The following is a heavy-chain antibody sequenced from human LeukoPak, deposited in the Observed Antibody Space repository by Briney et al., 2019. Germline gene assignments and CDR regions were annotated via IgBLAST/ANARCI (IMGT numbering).Heavy chain of an antibody. V-gene: IGHV4-39*07. Sequence: PSETLSLTCTVSGGSISTSGYYWGWIRQPPGKGLEYFASVDSSGNAYYNPSLQSRVTISSDTSKNQFSLKLSSVTAADTAVYYCARSGSLYSNNWYGGFDYWGQGTLVTVSS. D-gene: IGHD6-13*01. CDR2: VDSSGNA. CDR1: GGSISTSGYY. J-gene: IGHJ4*02. CDR3: ARSGSLYSNNWYGGFDY.